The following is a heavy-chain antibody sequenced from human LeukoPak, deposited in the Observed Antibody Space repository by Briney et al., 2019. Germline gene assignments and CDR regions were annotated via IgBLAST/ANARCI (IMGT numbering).Heavy chain of an antibody. CDR1: GDSISSGYSY. V-gene: IGHV4-30-4*02. CDR3: ARDYSSSWYDRNGWFDP. D-gene: IGHD6-13*01. Sequence: PSETLSLTCTVSGDSISSGYSYWSWIRQPPGKGLEWIGYIYSSGNTYYNPSLKSRVTISVDTSKNQFSLKLSSVTAADTAVYYCARDYSSSWYDRNGWFDPWGQGTLVTVSS. J-gene: IGHJ5*02. CDR2: IYSSGNT.